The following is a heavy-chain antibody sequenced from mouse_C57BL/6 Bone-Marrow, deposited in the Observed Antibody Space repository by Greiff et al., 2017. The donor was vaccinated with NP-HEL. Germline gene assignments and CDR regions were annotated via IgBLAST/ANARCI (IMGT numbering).Heavy chain of an antibody. V-gene: IGHV14-4*01. J-gene: IGHJ3*01. CDR1: GFNIKDDY. Sequence: EVQRVESGAELVRPGASVKLSCTASGFNIKDDYMHWVKQRPEQGLEWIGWIDPENGDTEYASKFQGKATITADTSSNTAYLQLSSLTSEDTAVYYCTTLPGFAYWGQGTLVTVSA. CDR3: TTLPGFAY. CDR2: IDPENGDT.